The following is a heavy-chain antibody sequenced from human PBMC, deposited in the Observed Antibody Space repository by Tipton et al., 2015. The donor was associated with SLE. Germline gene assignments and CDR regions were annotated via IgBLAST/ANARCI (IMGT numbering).Heavy chain of an antibody. V-gene: IGHV4-61*02. CDR2: IYTSGST. CDR3: AGDVVAPAAIPSAFDI. J-gene: IGHJ3*02. Sequence: TLSLTCTVSGGSISSGSYYWSWIRQPAGKGLEWIGRIYTSGSTNYNPSLKSRVTISVDTSKNQFSLKLSSVTAADTAVYYCAGDVVAPAAIPSAFDIWGQGTMVTVSS. D-gene: IGHD2-2*02. CDR1: GGSISSGSYY.